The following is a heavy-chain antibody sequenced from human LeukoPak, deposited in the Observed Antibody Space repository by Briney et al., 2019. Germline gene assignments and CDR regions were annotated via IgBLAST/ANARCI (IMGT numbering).Heavy chain of an antibody. D-gene: IGHD6-13*01. J-gene: IGHJ4*02. CDR1: GFTFSSYA. V-gene: IGHV3-23*01. CDR2: ISGSGGST. Sequence: PGGSLRLSCAASGFTFSSYAISWVRQAPGKGLEWVSAISGSGGSTYYADSVKGRFTISRDNSKNTLYLQMNSLRAEDTAVYYCAKVPVAAAAPYYFDYWGQGTLVTVSS. CDR3: AKVPVAAAAPYYFDY.